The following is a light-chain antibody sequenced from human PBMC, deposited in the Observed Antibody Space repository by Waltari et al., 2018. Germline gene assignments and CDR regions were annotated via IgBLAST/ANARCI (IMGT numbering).Light chain of an antibody. V-gene: IGLV1-47*01. CDR3: AAWDDSLSAV. J-gene: IGLJ1*01. Sequence: QSVLTQPPSASGTPGQRVTTSCSGSSANIGSNYVYWYQQLPGTAPKLLIYRNNQRPSGVPDRFSGSKSGTSASLAIRGLRSEDEADYYCAAWDDSLSAVFGTGTKVTVL. CDR1: SANIGSNY. CDR2: RNN.